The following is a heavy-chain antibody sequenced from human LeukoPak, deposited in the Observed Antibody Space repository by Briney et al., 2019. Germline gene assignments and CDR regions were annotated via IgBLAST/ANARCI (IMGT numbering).Heavy chain of an antibody. Sequence: GGSLRLSCAASGFTFSAYSMNWVRQAPGKGLDWVSYISSRSFTIYYADSVKGRFTISRDNAKNSLYLEMNSLRDEDTAVYYCAGEDQKRDTYFDYWGQGTLVTVSS. D-gene: IGHD5-24*01. J-gene: IGHJ4*02. CDR1: GFTFSAYS. CDR3: AGEDQKRDTYFDY. CDR2: ISSRSFTI. V-gene: IGHV3-48*02.